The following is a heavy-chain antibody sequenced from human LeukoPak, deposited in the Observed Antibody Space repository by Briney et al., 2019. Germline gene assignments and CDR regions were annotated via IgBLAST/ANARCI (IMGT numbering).Heavy chain of an antibody. J-gene: IGHJ4*02. V-gene: IGHV3-7*01. CDR3: ASSYYHDGDY. CDR2: INQDASEK. Sequence: GGSLRLSCVASGFTFTSYWMVWVRQTPGKGLEWVANINQDASEKNYADSVKGRFTISRDNARNSLFLQMNSLRAEDTALYYCASSYYHDGDYWGQGTLVTVSS. D-gene: IGHD3-10*01. CDR1: GFTFTSYW.